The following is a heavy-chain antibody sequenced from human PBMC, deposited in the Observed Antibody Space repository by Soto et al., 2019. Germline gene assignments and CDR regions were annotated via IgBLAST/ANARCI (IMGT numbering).Heavy chain of an antibody. CDR1: GFTFNSYG. Sequence: QVQLVESGGGVVQPGRSLRLSCAASGFTFNSYGMHWVRQAPGKGLEWVAVIWYDGSNKYYADSVKGRFTISRDNSKNTLYLQMNSLRAEDTAVYYCARDHKPAAESYFDYWGQGTLVTVSS. V-gene: IGHV3-33*01. CDR3: ARDHKPAAESYFDY. D-gene: IGHD6-13*01. J-gene: IGHJ4*02. CDR2: IWYDGSNK.